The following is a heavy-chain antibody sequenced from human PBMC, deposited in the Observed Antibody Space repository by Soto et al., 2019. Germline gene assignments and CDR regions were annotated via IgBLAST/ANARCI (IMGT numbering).Heavy chain of an antibody. D-gene: IGHD2-15*01. V-gene: IGHV1-69*12. CDR3: ARSRLVVGVTEDYYGMDV. CDR2: VIPVFKTA. Sequence: QVQLVQSGAEVKKPGSSVKVSCKSSGGTFSNSRISWVRQAPGQGLEWVGGVIPVFKTANYAQKFQGRVTITADESSNTAYMGLSSLRSGDTAVYYCARSRLVVGVTEDYYGMDVWGQGTTVTGSS. J-gene: IGHJ6*02. CDR1: GGTFSNSR.